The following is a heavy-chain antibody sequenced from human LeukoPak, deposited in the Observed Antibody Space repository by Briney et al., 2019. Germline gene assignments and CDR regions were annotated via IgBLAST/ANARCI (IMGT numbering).Heavy chain of an antibody. CDR3: ARDYSNYQEYYFDY. CDR2: IYYSGST. D-gene: IGHD4-11*01. Sequence: SETLSLTFTVSGGSISSYYWSWIRQPPGKGLEWIGYIYYSGSTNYNPSLKSRVTISVDTSKNQFSLKLSSVTAADTAVYYCARDYSNYQEYYFDYWGQGTLVTVSS. J-gene: IGHJ4*02. CDR1: GGSISSYY. V-gene: IGHV4-59*01.